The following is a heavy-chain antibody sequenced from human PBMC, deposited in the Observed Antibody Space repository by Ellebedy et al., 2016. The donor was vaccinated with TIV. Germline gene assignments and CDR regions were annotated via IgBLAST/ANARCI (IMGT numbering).Heavy chain of an antibody. Sequence: AASVKVSCKASGYTFTNYYMNWVRQAPGQGLEWMGIINPGGGGTTYAQQFQGRVTMTTDTSTGTVYMQLSSLRSEDTAVYYCARDKIRISLDYWGQGTLVTVSS. CDR1: GYTFTNYY. CDR3: ARDKIRISLDY. V-gene: IGHV1-46*01. CDR2: INPGGGGT. D-gene: IGHD3-3*01. J-gene: IGHJ4*02.